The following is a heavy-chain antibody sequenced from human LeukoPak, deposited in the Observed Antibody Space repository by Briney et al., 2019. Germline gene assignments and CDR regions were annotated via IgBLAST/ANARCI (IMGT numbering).Heavy chain of an antibody. D-gene: IGHD4-17*01. CDR1: GFTFSDHY. V-gene: IGHV3-72*01. Sequence: GGSLRLSCAASGFTFSDHYMDWVRQAPGKGLDWVGRTRNKADSYTTEYAASVKGRFTISRDDSKNSLYLQMNSLKTEDTAVYYCARGTYDYGDYEGLDYWGQGTLVTVSS. CDR3: ARGTYDYGDYEGLDY. CDR2: TRNKADSYTT. J-gene: IGHJ4*02.